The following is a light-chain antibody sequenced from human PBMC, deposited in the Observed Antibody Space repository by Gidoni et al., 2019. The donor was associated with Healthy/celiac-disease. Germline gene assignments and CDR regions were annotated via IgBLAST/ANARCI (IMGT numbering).Light chain of an antibody. Sequence: EIVLTQSPATLSLSPGDRATLSCRASQSVSSYLAWYQQKPGQAPRLLIYDASNRATGIPARFSGSGSGTDFTLTISSLEPEDFAVYYCQQRSNWPPFTFXPXTKVDIK. CDR1: QSVSSY. J-gene: IGKJ3*01. CDR3: QQRSNWPPFT. V-gene: IGKV3-11*01. CDR2: DAS.